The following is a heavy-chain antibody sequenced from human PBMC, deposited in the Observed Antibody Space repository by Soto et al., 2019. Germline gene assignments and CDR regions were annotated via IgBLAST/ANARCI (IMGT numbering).Heavy chain of an antibody. V-gene: IGHV1-18*01. J-gene: IGHJ6*02. Sequence: QVQLVQSGDEVRKPGSSVKVSCKASGYIFVNYVTPWLRKPPGQGFKWMGWISPYSGNTHYASKVQGRLTMTTDTSTSTAYMDLGSLTSDDTAVYYCAMVDNYVTPTPQDVWGQGTTVTVSS. CDR3: AMVDNYVTPTPQDV. D-gene: IGHD3-16*01. CDR1: GYIFVNYV. CDR2: ISPYSGNT.